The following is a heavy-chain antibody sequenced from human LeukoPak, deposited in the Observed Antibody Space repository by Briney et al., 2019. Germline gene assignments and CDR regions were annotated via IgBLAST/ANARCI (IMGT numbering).Heavy chain of an antibody. D-gene: IGHD6-13*01. V-gene: IGHV3-11*01. J-gene: IGHJ4*02. Sequence: GGSLRPSCAASGFTFSVYYMSWIRQAPGKGLEWVSYISSSGSTIYYADSVKGRFTISRDNAKNSLYLQMNSLRAEDTAVYYCARHRYSSSWFQFDYWGQGTLVTVSS. CDR2: ISSSGSTI. CDR3: ARHRYSSSWFQFDY. CDR1: GFTFSVYY.